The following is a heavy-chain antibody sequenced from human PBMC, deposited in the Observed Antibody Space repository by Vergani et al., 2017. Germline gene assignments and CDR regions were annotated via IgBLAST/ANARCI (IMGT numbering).Heavy chain of an antibody. V-gene: IGHV3-7*03. CDR2: IKEDGSEK. Sequence: EVQLVESGGGLVQPGGSLRLSCAASGFIFSSYWMHWVRQAPGKGLEWVAAIKEDGSEKQYVDSVKGRFTISRDDSKSIAYLQMNSLKTEDTAVYYCTRDRRNYYYYYYMDVWGKG. CDR1: GFIFSSYW. CDR3: TRDRRNYYYYYYMDV. J-gene: IGHJ6*03.